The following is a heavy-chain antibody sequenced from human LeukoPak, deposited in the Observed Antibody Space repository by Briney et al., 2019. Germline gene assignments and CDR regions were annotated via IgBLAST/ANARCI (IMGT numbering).Heavy chain of an antibody. Sequence: PGGSLRISCVASGFTVSSNYMNWVRQAPGKGLEWVSVIYSDGSTSYADSVKGRFTISRDYSKNTLYLQMNSLRAEDTAVYYCARVPFYYESSGLGDWYFDLWGRGTLVTVSS. D-gene: IGHD3-22*01. CDR3: ARVPFYYESSGLGDWYFDL. J-gene: IGHJ2*01. CDR1: GFTVSSNY. V-gene: IGHV3-53*01. CDR2: IYSDGST.